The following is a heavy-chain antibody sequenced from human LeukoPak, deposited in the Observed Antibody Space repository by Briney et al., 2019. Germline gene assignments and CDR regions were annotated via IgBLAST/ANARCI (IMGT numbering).Heavy chain of an antibody. CDR3: ARDGAVVPAARPDY. J-gene: IGHJ4*02. CDR1: GYTFTSYG. CDR2: ISAYNGNT. V-gene: IGHV1-18*01. Sequence: GASVKVSCKASGYTFTSYGISWVRQAPGQGLEWMGWISAYNGNTNYTQKLQGRVTMTTDTSTSTAYMELRSLRSDDTAVYYCARDGAVVPAARPDYWGQGTLVTVSS. D-gene: IGHD2-2*01.